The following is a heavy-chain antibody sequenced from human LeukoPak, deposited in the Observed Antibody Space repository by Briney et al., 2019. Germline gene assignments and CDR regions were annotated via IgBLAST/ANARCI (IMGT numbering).Heavy chain of an antibody. CDR2: IYYSGST. J-gene: IGHJ3*02. Sequence: GSLRLSCAASGFPFSSFWMNWVRQTPGRGLEWIGYIYYSGSTYYNPSLKSRVTISVDTSKNQFSLKLSSVTAADTAVYYCARDPTDQDAFDIWGQGTMVTVSS. V-gene: IGHV4-59*12. CDR1: GFPFSSFW. CDR3: ARDPTDQDAFDI.